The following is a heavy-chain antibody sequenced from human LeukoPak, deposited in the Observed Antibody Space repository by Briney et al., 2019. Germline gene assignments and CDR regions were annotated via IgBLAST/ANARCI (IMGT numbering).Heavy chain of an antibody. CDR2: ISYDGSNK. CDR1: GFTFSSYG. V-gene: IGHV3-30*18. J-gene: IGHJ4*02. Sequence: GGSLRLSCAASGFTFSSYGMHWVRQAPGKGLEWVAVISYDGSNKYYADSVKGRFTISRDNSKNPLYLQMNSLRAEDTAVYYCAKDALQWLVIFNFDYWGQGTLVTVSS. CDR3: AKDALQWLVIFNFDY. D-gene: IGHD6-19*01.